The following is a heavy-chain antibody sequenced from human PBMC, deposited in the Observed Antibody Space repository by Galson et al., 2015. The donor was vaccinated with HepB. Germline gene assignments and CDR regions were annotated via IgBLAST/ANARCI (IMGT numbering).Heavy chain of an antibody. J-gene: IGHJ6*03. V-gene: IGHV4-61*02. CDR2: IYTSGST. CDR3: ARDTPNGGNWGFYYYYMDV. CDR1: GGSISSGSYY. Sequence: LSLTCTVSGGSISSGSYYWSWIRQPAGKGLEWIGRIYTSGSTNYNPSLKSRVTMSVDTSKNQFSLKLSSVTAADTAVYYCARDTPNGGNWGFYYYYMDVWGKGTTVTVSS. D-gene: IGHD7-27*01.